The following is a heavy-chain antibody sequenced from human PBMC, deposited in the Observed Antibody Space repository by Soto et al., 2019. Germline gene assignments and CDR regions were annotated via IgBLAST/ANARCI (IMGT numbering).Heavy chain of an antibody. CDR1: GFTFSSYS. Sequence: EVQLVESGGGLVKPGGSLRLSCAASGFTFSSYSMNWVRQAPGKGLEWVSSISSSSSYIYYADSVKGRFTISRDNSKNSLYLQMNSLRAEDTAVYYCARGGKISPGAFDNWGQGTMVTVSS. CDR2: ISSSSSYI. CDR3: ARGGKISPGAFDN. D-gene: IGHD3-3*01. V-gene: IGHV3-21*01. J-gene: IGHJ3*02.